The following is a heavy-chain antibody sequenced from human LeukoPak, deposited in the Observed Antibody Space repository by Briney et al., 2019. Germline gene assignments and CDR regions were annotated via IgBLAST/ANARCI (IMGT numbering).Heavy chain of an antibody. CDR2: ISSNGGST. J-gene: IGHJ5*02. CDR1: GFTFSSYA. CDR3: AGYYLGNYFDP. D-gene: IGHD3-3*01. V-gene: IGHV3-64*01. Sequence: GGSLRLSCAASGFTFSSYAMHWVRQAPGKGLEYVSAISSNGGSTYYANSVKGRFTISRDNAKNSLDLQMNSLGVEDTAVYYCAGYYLGNYFDPWGQGTLVTVSS.